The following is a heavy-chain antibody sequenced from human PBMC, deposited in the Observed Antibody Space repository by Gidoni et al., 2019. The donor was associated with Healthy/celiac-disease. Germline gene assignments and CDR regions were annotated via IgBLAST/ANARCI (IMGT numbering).Heavy chain of an antibody. Sequence: QVQLQESGPGLVKPSGTLSLTCAVSGGSISSSNWWCWVRQPPGKGLAWIGEIYHSGSINYNPSLKSRVTISVDKSKNQFSLKLSSVTAADTAVYYCASEAEDIVVVPAAPRGFDYWGQGTLVTVSS. CDR1: GGSISSSNW. V-gene: IGHV4-4*02. J-gene: IGHJ4*02. D-gene: IGHD2-2*01. CDR2: IYHSGSI. CDR3: ASEAEDIVVVPAAPRGFDY.